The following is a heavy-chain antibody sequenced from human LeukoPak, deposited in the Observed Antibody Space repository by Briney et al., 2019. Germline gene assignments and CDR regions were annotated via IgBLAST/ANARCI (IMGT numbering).Heavy chain of an antibody. V-gene: IGHV3-11*06. D-gene: IGHD6-13*01. CDR3: AKDSSSRVRFDY. Sequence: GRFTISRDNAKNSLYLQMNSLRAEDTAVYYCAKDSSSRVRFDYWGQGTLVTVSS. J-gene: IGHJ4*02.